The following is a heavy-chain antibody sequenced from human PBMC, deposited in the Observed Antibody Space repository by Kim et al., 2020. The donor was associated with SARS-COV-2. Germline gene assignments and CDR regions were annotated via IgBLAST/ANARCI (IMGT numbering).Heavy chain of an antibody. CDR2: ISYDGSNK. V-gene: IGHV3-33*05. J-gene: IGHJ1*01. CDR3: ARSSSGWYAEYFQH. D-gene: IGHD6-19*01. CDR1: GFTFSSYG. Sequence: GGSLRLSCAASGFTFSSYGMHWVRQAPGKGLEWVAVISYDGSNKYYADSVKGRFTISRDNSKNTLYLQMNSLRAEDTAVYYCARSSSGWYAEYFQHWGQGTLVTVSS.